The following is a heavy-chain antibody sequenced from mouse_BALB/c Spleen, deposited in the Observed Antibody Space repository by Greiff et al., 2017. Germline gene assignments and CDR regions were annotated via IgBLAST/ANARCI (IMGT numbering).Heavy chain of an antibody. J-gene: IGHJ3*01. CDR1: GFTFSSFG. D-gene: IGHD3-1*01. CDR3: ARGQLGRGFAY. CDR2: ISSGSSTI. Sequence: EVQVVESGGGLVQPGGSRKLSCAASGFTFSSFGMHWVRQAPEKGLEWVAYISSGSSTIYYADTVKGRFTISRDNPKNTLFLQMTSLRSEDTAMYYCARGQLGRGFAYWGQGTLVTVSA. V-gene: IGHV5-17*02.